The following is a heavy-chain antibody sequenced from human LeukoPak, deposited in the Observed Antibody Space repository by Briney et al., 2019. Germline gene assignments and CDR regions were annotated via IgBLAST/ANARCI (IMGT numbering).Heavy chain of an antibody. CDR1: GFTFDDYG. CDR2: INWNGGST. D-gene: IGHD6-13*01. Sequence: GGSLRLSCAASGFTFDDYGMSWVRHAPGKGLEWVSGINWNGGSTGYADSVKGRFTISRDNAKNSLYLQMNSLRAEDTALYHCARNSRSSSWYFDYYYYGMDVWGQGTTVTVSS. V-gene: IGHV3-20*01. J-gene: IGHJ6*02. CDR3: ARNSRSSSWYFDYYYYGMDV.